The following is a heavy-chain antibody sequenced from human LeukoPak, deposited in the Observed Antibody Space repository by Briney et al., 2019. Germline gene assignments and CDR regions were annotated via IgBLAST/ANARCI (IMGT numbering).Heavy chain of an antibody. J-gene: IGHJ4*02. CDR2: INPSGGST. D-gene: IGHD6-19*01. CDR1: GYTFTSYY. Sequence: GASVKVSCKASGYTFTSYYMHWVRQAPGQGLEWMGIINPSGGSTSYAQKFQGRVAMTRDTSTSTVYMELSSLRSEDTAVYYCARATIYDSSGWFFDYWGQGTLVTVSS. V-gene: IGHV1-46*01. CDR3: ARATIYDSSGWFFDY.